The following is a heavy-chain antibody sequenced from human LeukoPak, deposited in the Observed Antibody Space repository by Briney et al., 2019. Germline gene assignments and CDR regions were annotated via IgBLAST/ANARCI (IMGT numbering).Heavy chain of an antibody. CDR1: SGSISSSSYY. CDR3: ARHIWDYYDSSGYPIYFQN. Sequence: SETLSLTCTVSSGSISSSSYYWGWIRQPPGKGLDWIGTIYYGGSTYYNPSLKSRVTISVDTSKSQFSLKLSSVTAADTAIYYCARHIWDYYDSSGYPIYFQNWGQGTLVTVSS. D-gene: IGHD3-22*01. V-gene: IGHV4-39*01. J-gene: IGHJ1*01. CDR2: IYYGGST.